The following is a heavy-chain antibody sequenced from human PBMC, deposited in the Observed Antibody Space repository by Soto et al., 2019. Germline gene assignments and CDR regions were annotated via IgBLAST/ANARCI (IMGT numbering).Heavy chain of an antibody. CDR3: GRGSRNLLFVVVPAAMPDYYYYGMDV. CDR2: INHSGST. V-gene: IGHV4-34*01. D-gene: IGHD2-2*01. Sequence: SETLSLTCAVYGGSFSGYYWSWIRQPPGKGREWIGEINHSGSTNYNPSLKSRVTISVDTSKNQFSLKLSSVTAADTAVYYCGRGSRNLLFVVVPAAMPDYYYYGMDVWGQGTTVTVSS. CDR1: GGSFSGYY. J-gene: IGHJ6*02.